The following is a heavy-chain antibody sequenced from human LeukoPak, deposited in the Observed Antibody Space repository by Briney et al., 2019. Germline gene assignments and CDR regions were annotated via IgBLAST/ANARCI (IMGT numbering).Heavy chain of an antibody. CDR1: GFTFSGSA. J-gene: IGHJ4*02. Sequence: GGSLRLSCAASGFTFSGSAMHWVRQASGKGLEWVGRIRSKANSYATAYAASVKGRFTISRDDSKNTAYLQMNSLKTEDTAVYYCTRHPDDYDYVWGSYRQYYFDCWGQGTLVTVSS. D-gene: IGHD3-16*02. V-gene: IGHV3-73*01. CDR3: TRHPDDYDYVWGSYRQYYFDC. CDR2: IRSKANSYAT.